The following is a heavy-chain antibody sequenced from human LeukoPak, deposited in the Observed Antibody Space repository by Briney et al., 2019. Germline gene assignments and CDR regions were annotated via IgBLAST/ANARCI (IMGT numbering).Heavy chain of an antibody. CDR1: GFTFSNFG. J-gene: IGHJ4*02. CDR2: ISGGGDTT. D-gene: IGHD3-22*01. Sequence: GGSLRLSCAASGFTFSNFGMSWVRQAPGRGLEWVSGISGGGDTTYYAESVKGRFTISRDNSKNTLFLQMNSLSAEDTAVYYCAKTNGYYDYWGQGTLVADSS. CDR3: AKTNGYYDY. V-gene: IGHV3-23*01.